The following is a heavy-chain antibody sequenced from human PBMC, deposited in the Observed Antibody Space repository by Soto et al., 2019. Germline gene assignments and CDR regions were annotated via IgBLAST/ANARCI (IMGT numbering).Heavy chain of an antibody. CDR3: AKTEGPYYYYYYYMYV. CDR2: ISGSGGST. V-gene: IGHV3-23*01. Sequence: EVQLLESGGGLVQPGGSLRLSCAASGFTFSSYAMSWVRQAPGKGLEWVSAISGSGGSTYYAESVKGRFTISRDNSKNTLYLPMNSLRAEDTAVYYCAKTEGPYYYYYYYMYVWGKGTTVTVSS. J-gene: IGHJ6*03. CDR1: GFTFSSYA.